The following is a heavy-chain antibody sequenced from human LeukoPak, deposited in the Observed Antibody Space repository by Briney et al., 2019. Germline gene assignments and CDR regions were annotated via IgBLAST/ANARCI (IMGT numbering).Heavy chain of an antibody. D-gene: IGHD3-3*01. CDR2: VSGSGGST. V-gene: IGHV3-23*01. Sequence: PGGSLRLSCAASGFTFSSYAMSWVRQAPGKGLEWVSAVSGSGGSTYYADSVKGRFTTSRDNSKNTLYLQMNSLRAEDTAVYYCAKENDFWSGYLTPKFDPWGQGTLVTVSS. CDR3: AKENDFWSGYLTPKFDP. J-gene: IGHJ5*02. CDR1: GFTFSSYA.